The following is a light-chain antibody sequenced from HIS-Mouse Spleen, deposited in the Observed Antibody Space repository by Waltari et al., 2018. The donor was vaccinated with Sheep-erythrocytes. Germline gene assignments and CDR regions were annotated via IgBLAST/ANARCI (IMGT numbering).Light chain of an antibody. Sequence: QSALTQPRPVSGSPGQSVTISCTGTRSAVGGYNYVSGYQQNPGKAPKLMIADVSKRPSGVPDRFSGSKSGNTASLTISGLQAEDEADYYCCSYAGSYNHVFATGTKVTVL. V-gene: IGLV2-11*01. CDR2: DVS. CDR1: RSAVGGYNY. CDR3: CSYAGSYNHV. J-gene: IGLJ1*01.